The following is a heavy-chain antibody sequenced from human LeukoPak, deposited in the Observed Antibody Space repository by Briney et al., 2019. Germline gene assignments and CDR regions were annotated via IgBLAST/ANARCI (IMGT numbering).Heavy chain of an antibody. V-gene: IGHV4-59*01. CDR1: GGSISSYY. Sequence: SETLSLTCTVSGGSISSYYWSWIRQPPGKGLEWIGYIYYSGSTNYNPSLKSRVTISVDTSKNQFSLKLSSVTAADTAVYYCARGIVVVVAGARAFDIWGQGTMVTVSP. CDR3: ARGIVVVVAGARAFDI. J-gene: IGHJ3*02. D-gene: IGHD2-15*01. CDR2: IYYSGST.